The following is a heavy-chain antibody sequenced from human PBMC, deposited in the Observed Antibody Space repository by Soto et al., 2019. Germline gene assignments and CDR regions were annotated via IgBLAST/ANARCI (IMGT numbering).Heavy chain of an antibody. CDR1: GGTFSSYA. CDR3: ARSPRDGYNYYYYYGMDV. D-gene: IGHD5-12*01. J-gene: IGHJ6*02. V-gene: IGHV1-69*04. Sequence: ASVKVSCKASGGTFSSYAISWVRQAPGQGLEWMGRIIPILGIANYAQKFQGRVTITADKSTSTAYMELSSLRSEDTAVYYCARSPRDGYNYYYYYGMDVWGQGTTVTVSS. CDR2: IIPILGIA.